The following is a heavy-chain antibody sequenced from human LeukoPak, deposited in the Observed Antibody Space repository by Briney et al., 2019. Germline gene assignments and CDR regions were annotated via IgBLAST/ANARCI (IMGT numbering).Heavy chain of an antibody. J-gene: IGHJ5*02. CDR3: ARDRGQGYYYDP. D-gene: IGHD3-10*01. CDR1: GYTFTSYD. Sequence: ASVKVSCKASGYTFTSYDINWVRQATGQGLEWMGWMNPNSGNTGYAQKFQGRVTITRNTSISTAYMELSRLRSDDTAVYYCARDRGQGYYYDPWGQGTLVTVSS. V-gene: IGHV1-8*03. CDR2: MNPNSGNT.